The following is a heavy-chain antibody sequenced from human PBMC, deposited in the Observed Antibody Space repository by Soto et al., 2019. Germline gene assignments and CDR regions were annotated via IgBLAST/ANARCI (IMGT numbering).Heavy chain of an antibody. CDR1: GGSISSGGYY. CDR2: IYYSGPT. J-gene: IGHJ4*02. Sequence: QVQLQESGPGLVKPSQTLSLTCTVSGGSISSGGYYWIWIRQHPGKGLEWIVYIYYSGPTYYNPSLKSRVTISVRTSKNQFSRKVSSVTAAHTAVYYWARSGGGTIFGVVTHADYWGQGTLVTGSS. D-gene: IGHD3-3*01. CDR3: ARSGGGTIFGVVTHADY. V-gene: IGHV4-31*03.